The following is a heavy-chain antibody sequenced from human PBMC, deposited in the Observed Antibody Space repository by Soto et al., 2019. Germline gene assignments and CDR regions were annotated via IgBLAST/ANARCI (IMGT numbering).Heavy chain of an antibody. Sequence: EVQLVESGGGMVKPGGSLRLSRAASGFTFSSYSMNWVRQAPGKGLEWVSSISSSSSYIYYADSVKGRFTISRDNAKNARYLQMNSLRAEDTAVYYCARVVDYYDHYYYYSMDVWGPGTTVTV. CDR3: ARVVDYYDHYYYYSMDV. D-gene: IGHD3-22*01. V-gene: IGHV3-21*01. J-gene: IGHJ6*02. CDR2: ISSSSSYI. CDR1: GFTFSSYS.